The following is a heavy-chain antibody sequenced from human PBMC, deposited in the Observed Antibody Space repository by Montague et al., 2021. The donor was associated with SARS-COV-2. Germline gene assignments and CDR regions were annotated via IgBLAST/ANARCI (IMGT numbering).Heavy chain of an antibody. J-gene: IGHJ4*02. CDR1: GGSVSSSSYY. CDR3: ARGSHQYCGGSSGYSTFED. V-gene: IGHV4-61*01. D-gene: IGHD2-15*01. CDR2: IYYTGST. Sequence: SETLSLTCTISGGSVSSSSYYWNWIRQPPGKGLEWIGYIYYTGSTYYNPSLKSRVTMAVDTSRNQFSLKVNSATAADTAVYYCARGSHQYCGGSSGYSTFEDWGQGTMVTVSS.